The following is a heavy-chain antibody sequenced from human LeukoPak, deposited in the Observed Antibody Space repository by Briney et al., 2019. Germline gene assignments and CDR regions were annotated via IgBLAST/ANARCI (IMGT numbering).Heavy chain of an antibody. CDR3: ASSNCDGDCYLDY. Sequence: PGGSLRLSCEASGFTITKKYMSWVRQAPGKGLDWVSLIYSAGGTSYADSVKGRFTISRDNSKNTLYLQMNSLRLEGTAVYYCASSNCDGDCYLDYWGQGTLVTVSS. J-gene: IGHJ4*02. V-gene: IGHV3-53*01. CDR2: IYSAGGT. CDR1: GFTITKKY. D-gene: IGHD2-21*02.